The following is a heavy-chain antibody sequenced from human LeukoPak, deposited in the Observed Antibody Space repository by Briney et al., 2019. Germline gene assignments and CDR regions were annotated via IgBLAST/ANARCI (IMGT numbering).Heavy chain of an antibody. CDR3: AREKGATDNKFDY. CDR1: GYTFTSYD. J-gene: IGHJ4*02. Sequence: ASVKVSCKASGYTFTSYDINWVRQATGQGLEWMGWMNPNSGNTGYAQKFQGRVTMTTDTSTSTAYMELRSLRSDDTAVYYRAREKGATDNKFDYWGQGTLVTVSS. V-gene: IGHV1-8*02. D-gene: IGHD1-26*01. CDR2: MNPNSGNT.